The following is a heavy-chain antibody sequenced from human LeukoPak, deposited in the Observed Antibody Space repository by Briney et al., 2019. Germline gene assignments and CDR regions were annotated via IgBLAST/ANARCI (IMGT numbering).Heavy chain of an antibody. CDR1: GGTFSSYA. CDR3: ARGVYCSSTSCYGSLFDY. Sequence: SVKVSCKASGGTFSSYAISWVRQAPGQGLEWMGGIIPMFGTANYAQKFQGRVTMTTDESTSTAYMELRSLRSEDTAVYYCARGVYCSSTSCYGSLFDYWGQGTLVTVSS. V-gene: IGHV1-69*05. J-gene: IGHJ4*02. CDR2: IIPMFGTA. D-gene: IGHD2-2*01.